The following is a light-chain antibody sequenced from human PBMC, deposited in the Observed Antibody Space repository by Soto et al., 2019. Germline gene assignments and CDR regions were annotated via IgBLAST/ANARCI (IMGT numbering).Light chain of an antibody. CDR2: GNS. CDR1: SSNIGAGYD. CDR3: QSYDSSLSAFYV. J-gene: IGLJ1*01. Sequence: QSVLKQPPSVSGAPGQRVTISCTGSSSNIGAGYDVHWYQQLPGTAPKLLIYGNSNRPSGVPDRFSGSKSGTSASLAITGLQAEDEADYYCQSYDSSLSAFYVFGTGTKVTVL. V-gene: IGLV1-40*01.